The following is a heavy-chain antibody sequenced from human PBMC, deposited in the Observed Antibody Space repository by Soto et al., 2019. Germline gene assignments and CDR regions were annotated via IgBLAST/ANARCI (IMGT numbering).Heavy chain of an antibody. CDR2: ISYDGSNK. V-gene: IGHV3-30*18. J-gene: IGHJ4*02. D-gene: IGHD4-17*01. CDR1: GFTFSSYG. CDR3: AKVYGDYGTYFDY. Sequence: GGSLRLSCAASGFTFSSYGMHWVRQAPGKGLEWVAVISYDGSNKYYADSVKGRFTISRDNSKNTLYLQMNSLRAEDTAVYYCAKVYGDYGTYFDYWGQGTLVTVSS.